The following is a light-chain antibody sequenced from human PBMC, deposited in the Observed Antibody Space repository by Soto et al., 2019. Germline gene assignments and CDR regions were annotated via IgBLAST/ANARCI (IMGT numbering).Light chain of an antibody. CDR2: AAS. V-gene: IGKV1-39*01. Sequence: DIQLIQSPSSLSASVGDRVTITCRANDKMSRYLNWYQQKPGKAPKLLIYAASNLQSGVPSRFSGSGSGADFILTISSLQPEDSATYYCQQSYSNPRTFGQGTKVEVK. CDR1: DKMSRY. J-gene: IGKJ1*01. CDR3: QQSYSNPRT.